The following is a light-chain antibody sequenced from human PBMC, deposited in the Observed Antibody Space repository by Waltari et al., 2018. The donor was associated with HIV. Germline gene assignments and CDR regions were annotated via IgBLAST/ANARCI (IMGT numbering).Light chain of an antibody. Sequence: DIQMTQSPSSLSASVGDRVTLTCRARQNINSYLNWYQQRPGKAPELLIYATSSLQSGVPSRFSGSGSGTDFTLTISSLQPEDFAAYYGQQSYSTPWTFGPGTKVEFK. CDR1: QNINSY. J-gene: IGKJ3*01. CDR3: QQSYSTPWT. V-gene: IGKV1-39*01. CDR2: ATS.